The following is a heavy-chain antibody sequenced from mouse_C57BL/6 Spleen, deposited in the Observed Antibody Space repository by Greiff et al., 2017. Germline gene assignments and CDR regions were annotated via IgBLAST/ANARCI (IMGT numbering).Heavy chain of an antibody. CDR1: GYAFSSSW. Sequence: QVQLQQSGPELVKPGASVKISCKASGYAFSSSWMNWVKQRPGKGLEWIGRIYPGDGDTNYNGKFKGKATLTADKSSSTAYMQLSSLTSEDSAVYFCARRSLTGSDFDYWGQGTTLTVSS. CDR3: ARRSLTGSDFDY. CDR2: IYPGDGDT. V-gene: IGHV1-82*01. J-gene: IGHJ2*01. D-gene: IGHD4-1*01.